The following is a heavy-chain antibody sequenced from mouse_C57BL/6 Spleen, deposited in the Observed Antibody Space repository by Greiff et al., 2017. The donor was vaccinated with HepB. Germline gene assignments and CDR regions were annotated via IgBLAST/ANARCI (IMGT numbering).Heavy chain of an antibody. Sequence: VQLQQSGAELVKPGASVKISCKASGYAFSSYWMNWVKQRPGKGLEWIGQIYPGDGDTNYNGKFKGKATLTADKSSSTAYMQLSSLTSEDSAVYFCARRLPRDAMDYWGQGISVTVSS. V-gene: IGHV1-80*01. CDR1: GYAFSSYW. J-gene: IGHJ4*01. D-gene: IGHD1-2*01. CDR3: ARRLPRDAMDY. CDR2: IYPGDGDT.